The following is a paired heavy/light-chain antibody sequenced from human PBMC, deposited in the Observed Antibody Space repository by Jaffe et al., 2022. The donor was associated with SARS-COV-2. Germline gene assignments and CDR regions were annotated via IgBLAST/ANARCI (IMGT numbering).Light chain of an antibody. CDR3: QQYGSSPRHT. V-gene: IGKV3-20*01. CDR1: QSVSSSY. Sequence: EIVLTQSPGTLPLSPGERATLSCRASQSVSSSYLAWYQQKPGQAPRLLIYGASSRATGIPDRFSGSGSGTDFTLTISRLEPEDFAVYYCQQYGSSPRHTFGQGTKLEIK. J-gene: IGKJ2*01. CDR2: GAS.
Heavy chain of an antibody. CDR2: ISSSGSTI. V-gene: IGHV3-48*02. D-gene: IGHD1-26*01. Sequence: EVQLVESGGGLVQPGGSLRLSCAGSGFTFSSYSMNWVRQAPGKGLEWVSYISSSGSTIYYADSVKGRFTISRDNAKNSLFLQMNSLRDEDTAVYYCARGGNSIVGATTPFGYWGQGTLVTVSS. CDR1: GFTFSSYS. J-gene: IGHJ4*02. CDR3: ARGGNSIVGATTPFGY.